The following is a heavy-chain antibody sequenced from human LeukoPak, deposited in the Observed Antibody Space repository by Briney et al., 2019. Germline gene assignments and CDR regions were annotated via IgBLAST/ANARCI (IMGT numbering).Heavy chain of an antibody. Sequence: SETLSLTCTLSGGSISSYYWSWIRQPAGKGLEWIGRIYTSGRTNYKHYFKSRVTISVDKSKNQFSLKLSSVTAADTAVYYCAREPGYSGSFDYWRQGTLAIVSS. D-gene: IGHD3-9*01. V-gene: IGHV4-4*07. CDR3: AREPGYSGSFDY. CDR1: GGSISSYY. CDR2: IYTSGRT. J-gene: IGHJ4*02.